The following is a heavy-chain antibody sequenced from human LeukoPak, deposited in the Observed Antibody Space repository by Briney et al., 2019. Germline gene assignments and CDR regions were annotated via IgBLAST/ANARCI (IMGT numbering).Heavy chain of an antibody. CDR2: IYYSGST. J-gene: IGHJ4*02. CDR1: GGSVSSGSYY. CDR3: ARQGRGYDYTLFDY. V-gene: IGHV4-61*01. D-gene: IGHD5-12*01. Sequence: PSETLSLTCTVSGGSVSSGSYYWSWIRQPPGKGLEWIGYIYYSGSTNYNPSLKSRVTISVDTSKNQFSLKLSSVTAADTAVYYCARQGRGYDYTLFDYWGQGTLVTVSS.